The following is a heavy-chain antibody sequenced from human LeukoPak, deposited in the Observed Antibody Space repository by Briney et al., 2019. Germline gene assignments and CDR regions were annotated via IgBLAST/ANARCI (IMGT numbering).Heavy chain of an antibody. CDR1: GASISSHY. Sequence: SETLSLTCTVSGASISSHYWSWLRQPPGKGLEWLGYIYYSGSTNYNPSLKSRVTISVDTSKNQFSLKLSSVTAADTAVYYCARTTGIAAAVTFDYWGQGTLVTVSS. V-gene: IGHV4-59*11. J-gene: IGHJ4*02. CDR3: ARTTGIAAAVTFDY. D-gene: IGHD6-13*01. CDR2: IYYSGST.